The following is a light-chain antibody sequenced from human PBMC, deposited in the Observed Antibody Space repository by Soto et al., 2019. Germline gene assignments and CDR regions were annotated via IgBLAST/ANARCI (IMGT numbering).Light chain of an antibody. Sequence: SALTQPASVYGSPGQSITISCTGTSSDVGSYNLVSWYQQHPGKAPKLMIYEVSKRPSGVSNRFSGSKSGNTASLTISGLQAEDEADYYCCSYAGSSTFYVFGTGTKVTVL. CDR3: CSYAGSSTFYV. CDR2: EVS. V-gene: IGLV2-23*02. CDR1: SSDVGSYNL. J-gene: IGLJ1*01.